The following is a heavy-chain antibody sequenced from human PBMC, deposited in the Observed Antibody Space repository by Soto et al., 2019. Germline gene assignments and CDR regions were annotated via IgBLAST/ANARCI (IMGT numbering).Heavy chain of an antibody. CDR2: ASYRSKWSN. Sequence: PSQTLSLTCAISGDSVSSNTAGWNGIRQSPSRGLEWLGRASYRSKWSNDYAVSVKRRMTIKPDTSKNEFSLQLNSVTPEDTAVYYCASDGGTTPGYYGVDVWGQGTTVTVS. V-gene: IGHV6-1*01. CDR1: GDSVSSNTAG. D-gene: IGHD1-26*01. CDR3: ASDGGTTPGYYGVDV. J-gene: IGHJ6*02.